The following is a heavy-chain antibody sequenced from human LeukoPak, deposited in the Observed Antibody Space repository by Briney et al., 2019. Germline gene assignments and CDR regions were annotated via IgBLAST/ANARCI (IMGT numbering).Heavy chain of an antibody. V-gene: IGHV1-69*13. Sequence: ASVKVSCKASGGTFSSYAISWVRQAPGQGLEWMGGIIPIFGTANYAQKFQGRVTITADESTSTAYMELSSLRSDDTAVYYCARAPGYCSSTSCYSAFDIWGQGTMVTVSS. CDR1: GGTFSSYA. CDR2: IIPIFGTA. D-gene: IGHD2-2*02. J-gene: IGHJ3*02. CDR3: ARAPGYCSSTSCYSAFDI.